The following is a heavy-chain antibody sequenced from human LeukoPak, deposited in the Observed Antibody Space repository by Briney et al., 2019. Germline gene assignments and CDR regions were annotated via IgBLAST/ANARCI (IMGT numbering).Heavy chain of an antibody. CDR1: GFTFSSYW. J-gene: IGHJ4*02. CDR3: ARVSLLALWY. Sequence: GGSLRLSCAASGFTFSSYWMHWVRQAPGRGLEWVSYISSSGTTIYYADSVKGRFTVSRDNAKNSLYLQMNSLRAEDTAVYYCARVSLLALWYWGQGTVVTVSS. CDR2: ISSSGTTI. D-gene: IGHD2-15*01. V-gene: IGHV3-48*04.